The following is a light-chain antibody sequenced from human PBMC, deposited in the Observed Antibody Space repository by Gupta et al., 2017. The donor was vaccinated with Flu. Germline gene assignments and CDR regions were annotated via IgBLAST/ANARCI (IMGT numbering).Light chain of an antibody. V-gene: IGLV2-14*01. Sequence: QSAPTQPASVSGSPGQSITIPCTGTSSHVGGYNYVSWYQQHPGKAPKLMIYEVSNRPSGVSNRFSGSKSGNTASLTISGLQAEDEADYYCSSYTSSSTLGVFGGGTKLTVL. CDR2: EVS. CDR1: SSHVGGYNY. J-gene: IGLJ3*02. CDR3: SSYTSSSTLGV.